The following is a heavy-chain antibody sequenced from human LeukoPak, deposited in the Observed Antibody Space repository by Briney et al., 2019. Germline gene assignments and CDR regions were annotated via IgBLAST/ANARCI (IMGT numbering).Heavy chain of an antibody. V-gene: IGHV3-74*01. CDR2: INSEGKTT. D-gene: IGHD1-26*01. CDR3: ARDPGSSSHDWYFDL. Sequence: QSGGSLRLSCAASGFTFSSNSMHWVRQIPGKGPVWVSRINSEGKTTHYADFVRGRFIISRDNAKNTLYLQMHSLRAEDTAVYYCARDPGSSSHDWYFDLWGRGTLVTVSS. CDR1: GFTFSSNS. J-gene: IGHJ2*01.